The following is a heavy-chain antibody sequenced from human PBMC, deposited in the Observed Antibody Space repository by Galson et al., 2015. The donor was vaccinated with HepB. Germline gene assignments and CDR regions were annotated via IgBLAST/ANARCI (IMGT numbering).Heavy chain of an antibody. CDR3: TRLGDFSGYSSR. CDR1: GFTFGGSA. V-gene: IGHV3-73*01. CDR2: TKSKAHNYAT. Sequence: SLRLSCAASGFTFGGSAIHWVRQASGKGPEWVGLTKSKAHNYATWYVPSLKGRFTISRDDSKNMAYLHMKSLKTEDTAVYYCTRLGDFSGYSSRWGQGTLVTVSS. J-gene: IGHJ4*02. D-gene: IGHD6-19*01.